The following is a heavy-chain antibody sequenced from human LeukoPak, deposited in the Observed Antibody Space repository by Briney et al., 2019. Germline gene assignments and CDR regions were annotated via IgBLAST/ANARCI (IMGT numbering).Heavy chain of an antibody. CDR3: AKVPYDILTGYGIHYFDY. Sequence: GGSLRLSCAASGFTFSSYAMSWVRQAPGKGLEWVSAISGSGGSTYYADSVKGRFTISRDNSKNTLYLQMNSLRAEDTAVYYCAKVPYDILTGYGIHYFDYWGQGTLVTVFS. CDR2: ISGSGGST. J-gene: IGHJ4*02. D-gene: IGHD3-9*01. V-gene: IGHV3-23*01. CDR1: GFTFSSYA.